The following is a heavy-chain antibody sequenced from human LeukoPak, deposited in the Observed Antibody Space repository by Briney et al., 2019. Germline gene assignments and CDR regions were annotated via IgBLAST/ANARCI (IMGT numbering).Heavy chain of an antibody. CDR3: ARDLNHYYGMDV. CDR2: MYQDGSEK. V-gene: IGHV3-7*01. CDR1: GFIFSSYW. Sequence: PGGSLRLSCAASGFIFSSYWVTWVRQAPGKGLEWVANMYQDGSEKYYVDSVKGRYTISRDNAKNSLYLQMNSLRAEDTAVYYCARDLNHYYGMDVWGQGTTATVSS. J-gene: IGHJ6*02. D-gene: IGHD1-14*01.